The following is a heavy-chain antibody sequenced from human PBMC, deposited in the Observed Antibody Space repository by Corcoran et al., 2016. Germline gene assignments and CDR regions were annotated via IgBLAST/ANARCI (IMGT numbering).Heavy chain of an antibody. CDR2: IIPNSGGT. J-gene: IGHJ6*02. Sequence: QVQLVQSGAEVKKPGSSVKVSCKASGGTFSSYAISWVRQAPGQGLEWMGGIIPNSGGTNYAQKFQGWVTMTRDTSISTAYMELSRLRSDDTAVYYCARDHDPYYDSSGYYSPSPYYYYGMDVWGQGTTVTVSS. CDR3: ARDHDPYYDSSGYYSPSPYYYYGMDV. V-gene: IGHV1-2*04. CDR1: GGTFSSYA. D-gene: IGHD3-22*01.